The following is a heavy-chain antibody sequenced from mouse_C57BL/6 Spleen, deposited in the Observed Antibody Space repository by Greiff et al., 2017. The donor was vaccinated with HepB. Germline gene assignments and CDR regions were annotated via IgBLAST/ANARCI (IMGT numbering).Heavy chain of an antibody. D-gene: IGHD1-1*01. CDR1: GFSLTSYG. V-gene: IGHV2-2*01. Sequence: VKLMESGPGLVQPSQSLSITCTVSGFSLTSYGVHWVRQSPGKGLEWLGVIWSGGSTDYNAAFISRLSISKDNSKSQVFFKMNSLQADDTAIYYCARGVVATPRAMDYWGQGTSVTVSS. CDR3: ARGVVATPRAMDY. CDR2: IWSGGST. J-gene: IGHJ4*01.